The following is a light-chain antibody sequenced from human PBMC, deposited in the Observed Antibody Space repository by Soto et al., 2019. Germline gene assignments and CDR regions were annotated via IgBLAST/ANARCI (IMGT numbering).Light chain of an antibody. J-gene: IGKJ1*01. Sequence: EIVLSQSTANLSLSPGETATLACRASQSVSSYLACYQQKPGQSPRLLIYDASNRATGIPARFSGSGSGTDFPLTINRLEPEDFAVYYCQQYGSSPTVGQGTKVDIK. CDR2: DAS. V-gene: IGKV3-20*01. CDR1: QSVSSY. CDR3: QQYGSSPT.